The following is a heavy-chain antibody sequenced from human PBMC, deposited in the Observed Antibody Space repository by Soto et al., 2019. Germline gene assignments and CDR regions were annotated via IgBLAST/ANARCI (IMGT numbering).Heavy chain of an antibody. D-gene: IGHD3-3*01. Sequence: EVQLVESGGGLVQPGGSLRLSCAASGFTFSSYIMHWVRQTPGKGLVWVSRITTDGSTTTYADSVRGRFTISRDNAKNTLYLQMNSLSAADTAVYYCARDREWVIFASWGQGTLVTVSS. CDR3: ARDREWVIFAS. J-gene: IGHJ4*02. CDR1: GFTFSSYI. V-gene: IGHV3-74*01. CDR2: ITTDGSTT.